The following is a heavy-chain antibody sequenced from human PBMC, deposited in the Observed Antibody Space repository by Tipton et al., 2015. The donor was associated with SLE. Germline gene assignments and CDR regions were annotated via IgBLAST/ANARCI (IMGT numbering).Heavy chain of an antibody. CDR1: GDSINSYY. D-gene: IGHD3-16*01. V-gene: IGHV4-39*07. CDR2: AHYSGIT. J-gene: IGHJ5*02. Sequence: LRLSCAASGDSINSYYWGWIRQPPGKGLEWIGSAHYSGITYYNPSLKSRVTISVDTSKNQFSLKLSSVTAADTAVYYCARVQAYEGFDPWGQGTLVTVSP. CDR3: ARVQAYEGFDP.